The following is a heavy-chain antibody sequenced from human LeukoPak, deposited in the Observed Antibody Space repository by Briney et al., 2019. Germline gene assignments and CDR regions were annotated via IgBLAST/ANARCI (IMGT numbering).Heavy chain of an antibody. D-gene: IGHD3-9*01. CDR2: IYSGGST. V-gene: IGHV3-66*02. CDR3: AKEKYDTGSYYMDV. Sequence: GGSLRLSCAASGFTFSNAWMSWVRQAPGKGLEWVSVIYSGGSTYYADSVKGRFTISRDNSKNTLYLQMNSLRAEDTAVYYCAKEKYDTGSYYMDVWGKGTTVTISS. CDR1: GFTFSNAW. J-gene: IGHJ6*03.